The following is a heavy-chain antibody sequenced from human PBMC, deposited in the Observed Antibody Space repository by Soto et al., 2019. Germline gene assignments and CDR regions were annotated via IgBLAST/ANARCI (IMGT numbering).Heavy chain of an antibody. D-gene: IGHD3-3*01. J-gene: IGHJ6*02. CDR3: GRDYDFWSGYYSNYGMDV. Sequence: ASVKVSCKASGYTFTSYGISWVRQAPGQGLEWMGWISAYNGNTNYAQKLQGRVTMTTDTSTSTAYMELRSLRSDDTAVYYCGRDYDFWSGYYSNYGMDVWGQGTTVTVSS. V-gene: IGHV1-18*04. CDR2: ISAYNGNT. CDR1: GYTFTSYG.